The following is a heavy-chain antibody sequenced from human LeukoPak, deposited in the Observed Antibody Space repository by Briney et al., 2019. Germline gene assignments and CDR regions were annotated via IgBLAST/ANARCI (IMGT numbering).Heavy chain of an antibody. Sequence: PGGSLRLSCAASGFTFSSYSMNWVRQAPGKGLEWVSYISSSSSTIYYADSVKGRFTISRDNAKNSLYLHLSSLKTEDTAVYYCTTVADFHPGLHALDMWGPGTMVTVSS. CDR3: TTVADFHPGLHALDM. J-gene: IGHJ3*02. D-gene: IGHD3-3*01. V-gene: IGHV3-48*04. CDR2: ISSSSSTI. CDR1: GFTFSSYS.